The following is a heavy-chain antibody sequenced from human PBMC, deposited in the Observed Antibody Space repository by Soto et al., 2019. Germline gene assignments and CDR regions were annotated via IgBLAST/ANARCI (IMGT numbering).Heavy chain of an antibody. CDR3: VKDIRPDGVYDLDY. Sequence: QVQLVESGGGVVQPGRSLRLSCAASGFTFSSYAMHWVRQAPGKGLEWVAVISYDGSNKYYADSVKGRFTISRDNSKNTLYLQMNSLRAEDTAVYYCVKDIRPDGVYDLDYWGQGTLVTVSS. CDR2: ISYDGSNK. J-gene: IGHJ4*02. CDR1: GFTFSSYA. D-gene: IGHD5-12*01. V-gene: IGHV3-30-3*01.